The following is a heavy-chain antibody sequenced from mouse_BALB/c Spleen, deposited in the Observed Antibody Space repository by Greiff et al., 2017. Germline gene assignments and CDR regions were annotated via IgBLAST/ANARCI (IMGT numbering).Heavy chain of an antibody. CDR1: GDSFTSGY. CDR2: ISYSGST. Sequence: DVKLVESGPSLVKPSQTLSLTCSATGDSFTSGYWDWIRKFPGNKLEYMGYISYSGSTYYNPSLKSRISITRDTSTNQYYLQLNSVTTEDEATYCCGSGGYGSMDDWGQGTSVTVSA. D-gene: IGHD1-1*02. J-gene: IGHJ4*01. V-gene: IGHV3-8*02. CDR3: GSGGYGSMDD.